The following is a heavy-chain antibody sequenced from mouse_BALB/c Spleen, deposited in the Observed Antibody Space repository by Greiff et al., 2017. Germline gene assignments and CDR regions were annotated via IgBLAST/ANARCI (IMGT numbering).Heavy chain of an antibody. CDR1: GFTFSSYG. CDR2: INSNGGST. Sequence: VQLKESGGGLVQPGGSLKLSCAASGFTFSSYGMSWVRQTPDKRLELVATINSNGGSTYYPDSVKGRFTISRDNAKNTLYLQMSSLKSEDTAMYYCAREEVTTVVFDYWGQGTTLTVSS. J-gene: IGHJ2*01. D-gene: IGHD1-1*01. V-gene: IGHV5-6-3*01. CDR3: AREEVTTVVFDY.